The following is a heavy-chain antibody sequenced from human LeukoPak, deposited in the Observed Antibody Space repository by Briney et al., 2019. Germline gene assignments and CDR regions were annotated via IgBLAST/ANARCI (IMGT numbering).Heavy chain of an antibody. J-gene: IGHJ4*02. CDR1: GFTFSSYA. CDR2: ISYDGSNK. CDR3: ALFGTFDY. D-gene: IGHD3-16*01. V-gene: IGHV3-30*04. Sequence: GGSPRLSCAASGFTFSSYAMHWVRQAPGKGLEWVAVISYDGSNKYYADSVKGRFTISRDNSKNTLYLQMNSLRAEDTAVYYCALFGTFDYWGQGTLVTVSS.